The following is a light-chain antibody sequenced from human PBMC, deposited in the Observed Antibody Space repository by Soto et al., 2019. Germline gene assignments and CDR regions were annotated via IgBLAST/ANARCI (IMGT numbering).Light chain of an antibody. J-gene: IGLJ1*01. Sequence: QSAVTQAASVSGSPGQSVTISCTGTSSDVGGFNFVSWYQQHPGEAPKLVIFDVSYRPSGVSTRFSGSKSGNTASLTISGLQAEDEAEYYCASYTRSPTYVFGTGTKLTVL. CDR2: DVS. CDR1: SSDVGGFNF. V-gene: IGLV2-14*01. CDR3: ASYTRSPTYV.